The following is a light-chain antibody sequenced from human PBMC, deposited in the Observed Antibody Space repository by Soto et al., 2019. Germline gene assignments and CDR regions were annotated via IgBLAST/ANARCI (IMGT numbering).Light chain of an antibody. J-gene: IGKJ2*01. CDR2: GAS. CDR1: QSVSSSY. Sequence: EIVLTQSPGTLSLSPGERATLSCRASQSVSSSYLAWYQQKPGQAPRLLIYGASSRATAIPDRCSGSGCATDFSLPTSRLEPEDFAVYYCQQYGSSPMYTFGQGTKLEIK. CDR3: QQYGSSPMYT. V-gene: IGKV3-20*01.